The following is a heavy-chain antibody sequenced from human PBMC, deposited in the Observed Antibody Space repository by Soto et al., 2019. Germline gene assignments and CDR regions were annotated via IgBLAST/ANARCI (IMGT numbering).Heavy chain of an antibody. CDR1: GFTFSSYA. J-gene: IGHJ4*02. CDR3: AKVGTLVRGVSYFDY. V-gene: IGHV3-23*01. CDR2: ISGSGGST. D-gene: IGHD3-10*01. Sequence: GGSLRLSCAASGFTFSSYAMSWVRQAPGKGLEWVSTISGSGGSTYYADSVKGRFTISRDNSKNTLYLQMNSLRAEDTAVYYCAKVGTLVRGVSYFDYWGQGTLVTVSS.